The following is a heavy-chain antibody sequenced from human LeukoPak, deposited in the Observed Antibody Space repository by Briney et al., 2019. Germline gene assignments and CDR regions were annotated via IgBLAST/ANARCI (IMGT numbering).Heavy chain of an antibody. J-gene: IGHJ2*01. D-gene: IGHD1-14*01. V-gene: IGHV4-61*02. CDR1: GGSISSGSYY. Sequence: SETLSLTCTVSGGSISSGSYYWSWIRQPAGKGLEWIGRIYTSGSTNYNPSLKSRVTISVDTSKNQFSLKLSSVTAADTAVYYCVRDSGQYWYFDLWGRGTLVTVSS. CDR3: VRDSGQYWYFDL. CDR2: IYTSGST.